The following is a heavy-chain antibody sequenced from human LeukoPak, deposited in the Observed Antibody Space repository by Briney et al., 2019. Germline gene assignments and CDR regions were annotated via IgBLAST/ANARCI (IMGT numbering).Heavy chain of an antibody. D-gene: IGHD2-15*01. CDR2: IFGSGGSP. J-gene: IGHJ4*02. CDR1: GFTFNSYA. V-gene: IGHV3-23*01. CDR3: GKTTVGYSSGRYPGWPVDY. Sequence: PGGSLRLSCAASGFTFNSYAMYWVRQAPGKGLEWISGIFGSGGSPHYADSVKGRLTISRDNSQEIVYLQLDSLRVEDTALYYCGKTTVGYSSGRYPGWPVDYWGQGALVTVSS.